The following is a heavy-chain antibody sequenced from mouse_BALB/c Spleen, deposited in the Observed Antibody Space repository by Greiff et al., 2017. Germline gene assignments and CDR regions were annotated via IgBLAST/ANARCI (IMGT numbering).Heavy chain of an antibody. V-gene: IGHV3-2*02. Sequence: EVQLQESGPGLVKPSQSLSLTCTVTGYSITSDYAWNWIRQFPGKKLEWMGYISYSGSTSYNPSLKSRISITRDTSKNQFFLQLNSVTTEDTATYYCASRGYYGNYVWFAYWGQGTLVTVSA. J-gene: IGHJ3*01. D-gene: IGHD2-1*01. CDR1: GYSITSDYA. CDR3: ASRGYYGNYVWFAY. CDR2: ISYSGST.